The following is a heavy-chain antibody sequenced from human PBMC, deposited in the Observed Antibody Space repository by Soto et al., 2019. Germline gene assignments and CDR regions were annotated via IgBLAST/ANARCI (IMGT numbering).Heavy chain of an antibody. Sequence: EVQLVESGGGLVKPGGSLRLSCAASGFTFSNAWMSWVRQAPGKGLEWVGRIKSKTDGGTTDYAAPVKGRFTISRDXPKHTLYMAMNCLKTAATAVYYCTTLETAMDAIADYWGQGTLVTVSS. J-gene: IGHJ4*02. CDR3: TTLETAMDAIADY. CDR1: GFTFSNAW. CDR2: IKSKTDGGTT. D-gene: IGHD5-18*01. V-gene: IGHV3-15*01.